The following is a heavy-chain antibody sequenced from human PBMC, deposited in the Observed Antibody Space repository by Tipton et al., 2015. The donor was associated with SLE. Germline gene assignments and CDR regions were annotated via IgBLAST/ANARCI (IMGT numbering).Heavy chain of an antibody. D-gene: IGHD3-10*01. V-gene: IGHV4-61*02. CDR2: IYTSGST. CDR3: ARDRRGWYFDL. J-gene: IGHJ2*01. Sequence: TLSLTCTVSGGSLSGDTYYWSWIRQPAGKGLEWIGRIYTSGSTNYNPSLKGRVTISVDTSKNQFSLKLSSVTAADTAVYYCARDRRGWYFDLWGRGTLVTVSS. CDR1: GGSLSGDTYY.